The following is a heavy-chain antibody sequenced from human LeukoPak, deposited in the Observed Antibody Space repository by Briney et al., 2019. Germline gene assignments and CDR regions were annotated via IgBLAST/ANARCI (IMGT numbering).Heavy chain of an antibody. J-gene: IGHJ3*02. CDR2: IYRDDDK. Sequence: SGPTLVKPTQTLTLTCTFSGFSLSTNGVGVGWIRQPPGKALEWLALIYRDDDKRYSPSLKSRLTITKDSSKNQVVLTMTNMDPVDTATYYCAHSLYYYDSSGYNDALDIWGQGTMVTVSS. CDR3: AHSLYYYDSSGYNDALDI. D-gene: IGHD3-22*01. V-gene: IGHV2-5*02. CDR1: GFSLSTNGVG.